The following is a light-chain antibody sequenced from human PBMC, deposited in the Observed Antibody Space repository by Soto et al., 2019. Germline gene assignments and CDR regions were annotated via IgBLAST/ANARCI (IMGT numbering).Light chain of an antibody. CDR2: DAS. J-gene: IGKJ3*01. CDR3: EQGGKCRTIFA. Sequence: VLPQSPATLPLSPAERATLSCRASQSVTGYLAWYQQKPGQTPVLRIYDASNRVTVIPARSSGSGSGTDFSLTISSLEPEYFAVYYCEQGGKCRTIFAFGPGTKVYFK. V-gene: IGKV3-11*01. CDR1: QSVTGY.